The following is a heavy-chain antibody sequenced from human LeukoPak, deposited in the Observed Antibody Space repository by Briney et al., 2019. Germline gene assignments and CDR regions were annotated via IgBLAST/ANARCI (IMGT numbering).Heavy chain of an antibody. V-gene: IGHV1-46*01. CDR1: GYTFTSYY. J-gene: IGHJ6*03. D-gene: IGHD3-10*01. Sequence: ASVKVSCKASGYTFTSYYMHWVRQAPGQGLEWMGIINPSGGSTSYAQKFQGRVTMTRDTSISTAYMELSRLRSDDTAVYYCARDKELLWFGEFYYYYYMDVWGKGTTVTVSS. CDR3: ARDKELLWFGEFYYYYYMDV. CDR2: INPSGGST.